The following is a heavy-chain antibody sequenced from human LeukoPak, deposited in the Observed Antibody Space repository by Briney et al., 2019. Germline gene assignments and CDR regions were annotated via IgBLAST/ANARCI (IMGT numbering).Heavy chain of an antibody. CDR3: ARWRVGATPYYYYYMDV. CDR1: GGPITSSGYY. CDR2: MFYGGTT. V-gene: IGHV4-39*01. J-gene: IGHJ6*03. D-gene: IGHD1-26*01. Sequence: SETLSLTCTVSGGPITSSGYYWGWIRQPPGKGLEWIGSMFYGGTTYHNPSLKSRVTIFVDTSKTQFSLNLNSVTASDAAVYYCARWRVGATPYYYYYMDVWGKGTTVTVSS.